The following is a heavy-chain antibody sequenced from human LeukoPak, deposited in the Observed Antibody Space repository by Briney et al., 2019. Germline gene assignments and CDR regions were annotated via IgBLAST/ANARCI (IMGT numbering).Heavy chain of an antibody. D-gene: IGHD4-23*01. V-gene: IGHV3-21*01. CDR2: ISSSSSYI. J-gene: IGHJ4*02. CDR1: GFTFSSYS. CDR3: ARDRDYGGNPLIDY. Sequence: GGSLRLSCAASGFTFSSYSMNWVRQAPGKGLEWVSSISSSSSYIYYADSVKGRFTISRDNAKNSLYLQMNSLRAEDTAVYYCARDRDYGGNPLIDYWGQGTLVTVSS.